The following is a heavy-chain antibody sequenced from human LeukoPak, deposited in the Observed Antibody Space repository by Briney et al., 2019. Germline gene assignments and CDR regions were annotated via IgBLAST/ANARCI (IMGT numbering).Heavy chain of an antibody. Sequence: WVRQAPGKGLVWVSRINSDGSSTNYADSVKGRFTISRDNAKNTLYLQMNSLRAEDTAVYYCTRGGVDYWGQGTLVTVSS. J-gene: IGHJ4*02. D-gene: IGHD3-10*01. V-gene: IGHV3-74*01. CDR2: INSDGSST. CDR3: TRGGVDY.